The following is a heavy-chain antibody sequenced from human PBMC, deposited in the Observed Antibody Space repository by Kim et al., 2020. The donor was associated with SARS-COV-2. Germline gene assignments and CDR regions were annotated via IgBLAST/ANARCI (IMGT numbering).Heavy chain of an antibody. J-gene: IGHJ4*02. CDR1: GFTFSSYG. CDR3: AKARRGWELPAVDY. CDR2: ISYDGSNK. V-gene: IGHV3-30*18. D-gene: IGHD1-26*01. Sequence: GGSLRLSCAASGFTFSSYGMHWVRQAPGKGLEWVAVISYDGSNKYYADSVKGRFTISRDNSKNTLYLQMNSLRAEDTAVYYCAKARRGWELPAVDYWGQGTLVTVSS.